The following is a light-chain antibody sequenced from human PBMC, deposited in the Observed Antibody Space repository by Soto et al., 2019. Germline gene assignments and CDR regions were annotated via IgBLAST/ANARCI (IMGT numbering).Light chain of an antibody. CDR3: QQANSFPFT. Sequence: IQMTQSPSSVSASVGDIVTITCRASQGISRWLAWYQQKPGTAPKLLIYTASRLQRGVPSRLSGGGSGTDFTLTISSLQPEDFATYYCQQANSFPFTFGPGTKVDIK. CDR2: TAS. V-gene: IGKV1-12*01. J-gene: IGKJ3*01. CDR1: QGISRW.